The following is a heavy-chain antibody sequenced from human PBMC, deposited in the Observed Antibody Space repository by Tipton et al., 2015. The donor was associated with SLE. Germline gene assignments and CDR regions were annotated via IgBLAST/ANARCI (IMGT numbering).Heavy chain of an antibody. J-gene: IGHJ4*03. Sequence: SLRLSCEASGFTFSYYGMHWVRQAPGKGLEWVAVTWSNGRDIFYADAVKGRFTISRDNSKNTLYLQMDSLRGDDTAVYYCVKEIRGYYAMHWGQGTMVTVSS. CDR3: VKEIRGYYAMH. D-gene: IGHD1-26*01. CDR1: GFTFSYYG. V-gene: IGHV3-33*06. CDR2: TWSNGRDI.